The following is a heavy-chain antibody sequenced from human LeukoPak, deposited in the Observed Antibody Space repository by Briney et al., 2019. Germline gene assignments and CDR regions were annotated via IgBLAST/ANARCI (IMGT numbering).Heavy chain of an antibody. Sequence: GGSLRLSCAASGFSFSSYAMSWVRQAPGKGLEWVAVISYDGSNKYYADSVKGRFTISRDNSKNTLYLQMNSLRAEDTAVYYCAREVITMVRGAYYYMDVWGKGTTVTVSS. V-gene: IGHV3-30-3*01. CDR3: AREVITMVRGAYYYMDV. D-gene: IGHD3-10*01. J-gene: IGHJ6*03. CDR2: ISYDGSNK. CDR1: GFSFSSYA.